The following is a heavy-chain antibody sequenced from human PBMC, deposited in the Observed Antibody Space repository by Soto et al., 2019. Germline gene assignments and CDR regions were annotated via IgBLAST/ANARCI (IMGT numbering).Heavy chain of an antibody. CDR3: AKLSGYCSGGSCYSGGN. V-gene: IGHV3-23*01. CDR1: GFTFSSYA. Sequence: EVQLLESGGGLVQPGGSLILSCAASGFTFSSYAMSWVRQAPGKGLEWVSAISGSGGSTYYADSVKGRFTISRDNSKNTLYLQMNSLRAEDTAVYYCAKLSGYCSGGSCYSGGNWGQGTLVTVSS. J-gene: IGHJ4*02. D-gene: IGHD2-15*01. CDR2: ISGSGGST.